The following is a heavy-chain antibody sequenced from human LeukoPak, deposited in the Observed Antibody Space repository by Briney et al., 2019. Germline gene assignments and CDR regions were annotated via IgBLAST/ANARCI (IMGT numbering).Heavy chain of an antibody. J-gene: IGHJ6*03. Sequence: SETLSLTCAVYGGSFSGYYWSWIRQPPGKGLEWIGEINHSGSTNYNPSLKSRVTISVDTSKNQFSLKLSSATAADTAVYYCARGRSTGYYYYMDVWAKGPRLPSP. D-gene: IGHD2-2*01. CDR1: GGSFSGYY. CDR2: INHSGST. V-gene: IGHV4-34*01. CDR3: ARGRSTGYYYYMDV.